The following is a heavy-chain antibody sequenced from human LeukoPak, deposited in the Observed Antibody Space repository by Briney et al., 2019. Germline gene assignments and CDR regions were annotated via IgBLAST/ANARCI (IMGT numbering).Heavy chain of an antibody. CDR2: ISSRGDTT. CDR3: AKDEEVTGTNLGLILDAFDI. V-gene: IGHV3-48*03. D-gene: IGHD1-20*01. J-gene: IGHJ3*02. Sequence: GGSLRLSCAASGFTFSSFEMNWVRQAPGEGLQWVSYISSRGDTTHYADSVKGRFTISRDNARNSLFLQMNSLRAEDTAVYFCAKDEEVTGTNLGLILDAFDIWGQGTMVTVSS. CDR1: GFTFSSFE.